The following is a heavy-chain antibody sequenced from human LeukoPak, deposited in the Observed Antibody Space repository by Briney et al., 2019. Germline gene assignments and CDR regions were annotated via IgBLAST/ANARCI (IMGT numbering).Heavy chain of an antibody. CDR1: GGSISSGSYY. CDR2: IYTSGST. Sequence: SETLSLTCTVSGGSISSGSYYWSWIRQPAGKGLEWIGRIYTSGSTNYNPSLKSRVTISVDTSKNQFSLKLSSVNAADTAVYYCARVVYYDSSGYYYPLYYFDYWGQGTLVTVSS. CDR3: ARVVYYDSSGYYYPLYYFDY. D-gene: IGHD3-22*01. V-gene: IGHV4-61*02. J-gene: IGHJ4*02.